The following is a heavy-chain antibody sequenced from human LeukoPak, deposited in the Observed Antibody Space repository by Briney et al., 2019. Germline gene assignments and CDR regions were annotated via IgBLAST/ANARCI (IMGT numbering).Heavy chain of an antibody. V-gene: IGHV3-30*02. Sequence: GGSLRLSCAASGFTFSSYGMHWVRQAPGKGLEWVAFIRYDGSNKYYADSVKGRFTISRDNSKNTLYLQMNSLRAEDTAVYYCARDGPYGSGSQADYWGQGTLVTVSS. J-gene: IGHJ4*02. D-gene: IGHD6-19*01. CDR3: ARDGPYGSGSQADY. CDR2: IRYDGSNK. CDR1: GFTFSSYG.